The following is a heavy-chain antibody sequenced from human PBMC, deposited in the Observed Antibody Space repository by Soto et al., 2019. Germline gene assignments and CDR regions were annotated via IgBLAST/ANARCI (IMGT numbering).Heavy chain of an antibody. CDR3: ARWGTTVDLDY. CDR2: ISYDGNHK. Sequence: QVQLVESGGGVVQPGRSLRLSCAASGFTFKTYGMHWVRQAPGKGLEWVSVISYDGNHKYYADSVKGRFTISRDISKDTLFLQMDSLRSEDTAVYYCARWGTTVDLDYWGQGTLVTVSS. CDR1: GFTFKTYG. V-gene: IGHV3-30*03. J-gene: IGHJ4*02. D-gene: IGHD4-17*01.